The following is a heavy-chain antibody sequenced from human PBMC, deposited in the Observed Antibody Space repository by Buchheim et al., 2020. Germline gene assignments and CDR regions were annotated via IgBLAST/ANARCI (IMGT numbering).Heavy chain of an antibody. CDR2: ISSSSSYT. J-gene: IGHJ5*02. V-gene: IGHV3-11*06. Sequence: QVQLVESGGGLVKPGGSLRLSCAASGFTFSDYYMSWIRQAPGKGLERVSYISSSSSYTNYADSVKGRFTISRDNAKNSLYRQMNSLRAEDTAVYYCARAQGITIFGVANWFDPWGQGTL. D-gene: IGHD3-3*01. CDR3: ARAQGITIFGVANWFDP. CDR1: GFTFSDYY.